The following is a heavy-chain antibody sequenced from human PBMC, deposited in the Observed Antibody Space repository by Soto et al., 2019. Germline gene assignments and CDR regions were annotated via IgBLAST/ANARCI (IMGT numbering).Heavy chain of an antibody. J-gene: IGHJ6*02. CDR1: GVSISGSRYY. D-gene: IGHD1-26*01. V-gene: IGHV4-39*01. CDR3: ARGGIPPSGYGIAYAMDV. CDR2: IYYSGST. Sequence: SETLSLTCTVSGVSISGSRYYGGWIRQPPGRGLEWIGNIYYSGSTYYTPALKSRVTLSVDTSKNQFSLNLNSVTAADPAVYYCARGGIPPSGYGIAYAMDVWGQGTTVTVSS.